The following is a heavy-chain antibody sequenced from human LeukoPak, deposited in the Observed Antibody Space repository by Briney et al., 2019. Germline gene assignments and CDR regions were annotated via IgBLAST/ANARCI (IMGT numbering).Heavy chain of an antibody. CDR2: ISSTGGTT. CDR1: GFTFSNYA. D-gene: IGHD3-3*01. Sequence: GGSLRLSCATSGFTFSNYAMSWVRQAPEKGLEWVSGISSTGGTTYYTDSVKGRFTISRDNSKNTLYLQMNSLRAEDAALYYCASLSDFWSAFDFWGQGTLVTVSS. V-gene: IGHV3-23*01. J-gene: IGHJ4*02. CDR3: ASLSDFWSAFDF.